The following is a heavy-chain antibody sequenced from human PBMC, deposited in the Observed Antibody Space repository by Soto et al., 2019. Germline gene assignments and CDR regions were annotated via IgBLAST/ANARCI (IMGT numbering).Heavy chain of an antibody. J-gene: IGHJ4*02. Sequence: EVQLVESGGGLVQPGGSLRLSCAASGFTFSSYWMHWVRQAPGKGLVWVSRINYDGTTTSHADSVKGRFTISRDNGKDTLYLQMNSLRAEDTALYYCARVGVGKYHFELLGQGTLVTVSS. CDR2: INYDGTTT. D-gene: IGHD2-2*01. CDR1: GFTFSSYW. V-gene: IGHV3-74*01. CDR3: ARVGVGKYHFEL.